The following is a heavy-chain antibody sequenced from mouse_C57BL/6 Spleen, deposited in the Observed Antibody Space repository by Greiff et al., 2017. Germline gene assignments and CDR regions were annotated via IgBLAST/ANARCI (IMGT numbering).Heavy chain of an antibody. D-gene: IGHD2-1*01. Sequence: EVKLVESGGGLVQPGGSMKLSCVASGFTFSNYWMNWVRQSPEKGLEWVAQIRLKSDNYATHYAESVKGRFTISRDDSKSSVYLQMNNLRAEDTGMYYCTGGNWNYFDYWGQGTTLTVSS. CDR2: IRLKSDNYAT. CDR1: GFTFSNYW. V-gene: IGHV6-3*01. J-gene: IGHJ2*01. CDR3: TGGNWNYFDY.